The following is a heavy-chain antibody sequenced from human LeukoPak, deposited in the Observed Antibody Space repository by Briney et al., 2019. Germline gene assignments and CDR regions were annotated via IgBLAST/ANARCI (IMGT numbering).Heavy chain of an antibody. J-gene: IGHJ5*02. V-gene: IGHV4-61*01. CDR2: IYYSGSA. Sequence: SETLSLTCTVYGGSFSGDCWSWSWIRQPPGKGLEWIVYIYYSGSAKYNPSLKSRVTISVDTSKNQFSLKLTSVTAADTAVCSCARGFGDWGLSWFDPWGQGTLVTVSS. D-gene: IGHD3-10*01. CDR3: ARGFGDWGLSWFDP. CDR1: GGSFSGDCWS.